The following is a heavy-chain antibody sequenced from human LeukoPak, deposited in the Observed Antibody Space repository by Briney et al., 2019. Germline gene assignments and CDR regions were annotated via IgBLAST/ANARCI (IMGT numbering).Heavy chain of an antibody. J-gene: IGHJ4*02. Sequence: GESLKISCQGSGYSFTSYWIGWVRQMPGKSLEWLGIIYPGDSDTRYSPSFQGQVTISADHSIDTAYLQWSSLQASDTAMYYCAIHYYYDSSGHFDFWGQGTLVTVSS. V-gene: IGHV5-51*01. CDR1: GYSFTSYW. CDR3: AIHYYYDSSGHFDF. D-gene: IGHD3-22*01. CDR2: IYPGDSDT.